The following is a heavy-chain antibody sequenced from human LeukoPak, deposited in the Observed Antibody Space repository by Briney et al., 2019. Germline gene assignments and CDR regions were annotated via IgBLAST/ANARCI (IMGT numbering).Heavy chain of an antibody. V-gene: IGHV1-69*13. Sequence: ASVKVSCKASGGTLSSYAISWARQAPGQGLEWMGGIIPIFGTANYAQKFQGRVTITADESTSTAYMELSSLRSEDTAVYYCASYRTYCGGDCYFDYWGQGTLVTVSP. CDR1: GGTLSSYA. D-gene: IGHD2-21*02. J-gene: IGHJ4*02. CDR3: ASYRTYCGGDCYFDY. CDR2: IIPIFGTA.